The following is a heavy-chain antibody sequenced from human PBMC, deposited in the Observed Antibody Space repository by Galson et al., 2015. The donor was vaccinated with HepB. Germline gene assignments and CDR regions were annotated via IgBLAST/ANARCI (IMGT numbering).Heavy chain of an antibody. V-gene: IGHV3-66*01. J-gene: IGHJ3*02. CDR2: IYAGGST. CDR3: ARGGGAFCGGDCLRTFDI. D-gene: IGHD2-21*02. Sequence: SLRLSCAASEFTVSSSYMSWVRQAPEKGLEWVSVIYAGGSTYYAASVKGRFTISRDTSKNKVFLQMNSLTAEDTAVYYCARGGGAFCGGDCLRTFDIWGQGTMVTASP. CDR1: EFTVSSSY.